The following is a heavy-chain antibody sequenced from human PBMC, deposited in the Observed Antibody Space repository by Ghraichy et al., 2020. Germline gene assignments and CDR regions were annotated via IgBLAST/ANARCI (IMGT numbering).Heavy chain of an antibody. Sequence: SETLSLTCTVSGGAITGYYWSWVRQPPGKGLEWIGLIYISGSTIYNPSLKSRLTMSLDRSKNQFSLKLTSVTAADTAVYYCVKDSSGYGSVAFDVWGQGTMVTVSS. V-gene: IGHV4-4*07. CDR1: GGAITGYY. CDR2: IYISGST. J-gene: IGHJ3*01. D-gene: IGHD3-22*01. CDR3: VKDSSGYGSVAFDV.